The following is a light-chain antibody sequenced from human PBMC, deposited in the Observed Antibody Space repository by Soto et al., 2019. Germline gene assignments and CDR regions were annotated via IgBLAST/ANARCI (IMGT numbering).Light chain of an antibody. J-gene: IGKJ1*01. CDR3: QQYYSYPRT. CDR1: QGISSY. Sequence: AIRMTQSPSSFSASTGDRVTITCRAGQGISSYLAWYQQKPGKAPKLLSYAASTLQSGVPSMFSGSGSGTDFTLTISCLQSEDFATYYCQQYYSYPRTFGQGTKVEIK. V-gene: IGKV1-8*01. CDR2: AAS.